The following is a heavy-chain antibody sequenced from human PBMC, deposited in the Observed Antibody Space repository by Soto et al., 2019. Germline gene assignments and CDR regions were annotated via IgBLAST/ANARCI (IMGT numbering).Heavy chain of an antibody. D-gene: IGHD2-15*01. CDR2: IYYSGST. Sequence: SETLSLTCTVSGGSISSSSYYWGWIRQPPGKGLEWIGSIYYSGSTYYNPSLKSRVTISVDTSKNQFSLKLSSVTAADTAVYYCAKGGSGSYSNAFDIWGQGTMVPVSS. CDR3: AKGGSGSYSNAFDI. V-gene: IGHV4-39*01. J-gene: IGHJ3*02. CDR1: GGSISSSSYY.